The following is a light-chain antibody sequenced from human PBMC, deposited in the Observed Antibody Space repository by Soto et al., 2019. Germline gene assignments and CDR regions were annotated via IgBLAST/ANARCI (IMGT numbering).Light chain of an antibody. CDR1: QSVSSN. V-gene: IGKV3-20*01. CDR2: GAS. J-gene: IGKJ5*01. Sequence: EIVLTQSPDTLSLSPGERATLSCRASQSVSSNLAWYQQKPGQAPRLLIYGASNRATGIPDRFSGGGSGTDFTLTISRLAPEDFALYYCQHYDSSPITFGQGTRLEIK. CDR3: QHYDSSPIT.